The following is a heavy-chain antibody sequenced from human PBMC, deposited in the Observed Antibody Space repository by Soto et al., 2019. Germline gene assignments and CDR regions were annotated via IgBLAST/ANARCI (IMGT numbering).Heavy chain of an antibody. Sequence: VGSLRLSCAASGFTFSSFNMNWVRQAPGKGLEWVSSITSSGRYIYYAESVKGRFTISRDNAKNSLYLQMNSLRAEDTAVYYCVRNYDLWSGSYGYGHYYDMDVWGQRTTVTVSS. V-gene: IGHV3-21*01. D-gene: IGHD3-3*01. J-gene: IGHJ6*02. CDR1: GFTFSSFN. CDR2: ITSSGRYI. CDR3: VRNYDLWSGSYGYGHYYDMDV.